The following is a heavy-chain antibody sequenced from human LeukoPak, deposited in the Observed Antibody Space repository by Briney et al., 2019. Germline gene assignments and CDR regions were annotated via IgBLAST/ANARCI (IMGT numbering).Heavy chain of an antibody. CDR2: IYYSGST. Sequence: SETLSLTCTVSGGSVSSGSYYWSWIRQPPGKGLEWIGYIYYSGSTNYNPSLKSRVTISVDTSKNQFSLKLSSVTAADTAVYYCARDLHFDYWGQGTLVTVSS. CDR1: GGSVSSGSYY. V-gene: IGHV4-61*01. J-gene: IGHJ4*02. CDR3: ARDLHFDY.